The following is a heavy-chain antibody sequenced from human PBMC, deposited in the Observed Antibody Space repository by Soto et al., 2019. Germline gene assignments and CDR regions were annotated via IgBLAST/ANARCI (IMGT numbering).Heavy chain of an antibody. V-gene: IGHV3-7*05. CDR3: ARGRTGMDV. J-gene: IGHJ6*02. CDR2: IKKDGSEK. Sequence: EVQLVESGGGLVQPGGSLRLSCAASGFTFSYYGMSWVRQAPGKGLEWVANIKKDGSEKYYVDSVKGRFTISRENAKNTRYRQMSSLRDGDTAVYFCARGRTGMDVWGQGTTVTVSS. CDR1: GFTFSYYG.